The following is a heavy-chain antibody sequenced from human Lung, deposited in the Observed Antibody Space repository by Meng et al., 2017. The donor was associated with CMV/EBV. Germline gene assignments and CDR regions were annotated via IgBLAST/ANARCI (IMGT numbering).Heavy chain of an antibody. CDR1: GYTFTAHY. Sequence: ASXXVSCKASGYTFTAHYFHWVRQAPGQGLEWMGWIHPHRGDTNYAQQFQGRVTLTRDTSINTGYMELTRLTSDDTAVYYCARGNNWGLDDWGQGTLVTVSS. CDR2: IHPHRGDT. CDR3: ARGNNWGLDD. V-gene: IGHV1-2*02. D-gene: IGHD7-27*01. J-gene: IGHJ4*02.